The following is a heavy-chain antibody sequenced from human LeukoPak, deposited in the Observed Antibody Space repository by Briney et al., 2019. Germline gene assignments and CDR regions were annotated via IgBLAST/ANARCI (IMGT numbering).Heavy chain of an antibody. V-gene: IGHV4-61*02. CDR3: ARGIAAAGFFDY. J-gene: IGHJ4*02. CDR2: IYTSGST. Sequence: SETLSLTCTVSGGSISSSSYYWGWIRQPPGKGLEWIGRIYTSGSTNYNPSLKSRVTISVDTSKNQFSLKLSSVTAADTAVYYCARGIAAAGFFDYWGQGTLVTVSS. D-gene: IGHD6-13*01. CDR1: GGSISSSSYY.